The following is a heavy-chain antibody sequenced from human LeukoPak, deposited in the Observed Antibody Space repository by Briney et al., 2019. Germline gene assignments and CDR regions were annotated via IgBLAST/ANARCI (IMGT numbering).Heavy chain of an antibody. CDR2: TSGSGSTK. V-gene: IGHV3-48*03. Sequence: PGGSLRLSCAASGFTFSSYEMHWVRQAPGKGPEWVSYTSGSGSTKYYADSVKGRFTISRDNALNSLHLQMSSLRDEDTAVYYCATLRPRQQLVVDHWGQGTLVTVSS. J-gene: IGHJ4*02. D-gene: IGHD6-13*01. CDR3: ATLRPRQQLVVDH. CDR1: GFTFSSYE.